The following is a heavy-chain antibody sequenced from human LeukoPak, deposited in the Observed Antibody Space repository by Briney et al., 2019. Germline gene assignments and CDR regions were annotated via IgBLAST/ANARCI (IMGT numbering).Heavy chain of an antibody. V-gene: IGHV3-30*03. CDR3: AGYYYDSSPFDY. J-gene: IGHJ4*02. CDR2: ISYDGSNK. D-gene: IGHD3-22*01. CDR1: GFTFSSYG. Sequence: GGSLRLSCGASGFTFSSYGMHWVRQAPGKGLEWVAVISYDGSNKYYADSVKGRFTISRDNSKNTLYLQMNSLRAEDTAVYYCAGYYYDSSPFDYWGQGTLVTVSS.